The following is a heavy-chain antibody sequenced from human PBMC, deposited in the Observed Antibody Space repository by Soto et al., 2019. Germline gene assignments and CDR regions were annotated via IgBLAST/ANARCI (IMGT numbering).Heavy chain of an antibody. J-gene: IGHJ6*03. CDR3: AREGVVPAANYYYYYMDV. V-gene: IGHV4-31*03. CDR1: GGSISSGGYY. Sequence: SETLSLTCTVSGGSISSGGYYWSWIRQHPGKGLEWIGYIYYSGSTYYNPSLKSRVTISVDTSKNQFSLKLSSVTAADTAVYYCAREGVVPAANYYYYYMDVWGKGTTVTVFS. CDR2: IYYSGST. D-gene: IGHD2-2*01.